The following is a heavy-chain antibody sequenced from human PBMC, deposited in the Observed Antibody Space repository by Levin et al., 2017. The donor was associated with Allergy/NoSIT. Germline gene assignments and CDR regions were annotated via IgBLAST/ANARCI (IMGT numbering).Heavy chain of an antibody. D-gene: IGHD1-26*01. J-gene: IGHJ4*02. Sequence: GGSLRLSCTASGFTFGDYAMSWVRQAPGKGLEWVGFIRSKAYGGTTEYAASVKGRFTISRDDSKSIAYLQMNSLKTEDTAVYYCTRGRRGSRFPLDYWGQGTLVTVSS. CDR2: IRSKAYGGTT. CDR1: GFTFGDYA. CDR3: TRGRRGSRFPLDY. V-gene: IGHV3-49*04.